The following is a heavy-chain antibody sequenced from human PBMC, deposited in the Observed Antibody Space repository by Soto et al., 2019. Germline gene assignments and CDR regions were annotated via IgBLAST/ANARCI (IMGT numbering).Heavy chain of an antibody. Sequence: ASVKVSCKASGYTFSNYYMHWVRQAPGQGLEWMGMINPSGDSTNYAQKFRGTVTMTRDTSTSTVYMELSSLRSEDTAVYYCGRHDYFGTSAKGLTYWGQGTLVTVSS. V-gene: IGHV1-46*03. CDR3: GRHDYFGTSAKGLTY. D-gene: IGHD5-12*01. CDR2: INPSGDST. CDR1: GYTFSNYY. J-gene: IGHJ4*02.